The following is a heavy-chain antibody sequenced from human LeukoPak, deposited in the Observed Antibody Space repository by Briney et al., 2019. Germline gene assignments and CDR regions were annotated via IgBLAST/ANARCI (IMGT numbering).Heavy chain of an antibody. CDR1: GFTVSSTH. CDR3: ARDKVSVIPALDY. J-gene: IGHJ4*02. V-gene: IGHV3-21*01. Sequence: GGSLRLSCEASGFTVSSTHMVWVRQAPGKGLEWVSSINSRSNYIYYADSVKGRFTISRDNAKESLYLQMNSLRAEDTALYFCARDKVSVIPALDYWGQGTLVIVSS. CDR2: INSRSNYI. D-gene: IGHD2/OR15-2a*01.